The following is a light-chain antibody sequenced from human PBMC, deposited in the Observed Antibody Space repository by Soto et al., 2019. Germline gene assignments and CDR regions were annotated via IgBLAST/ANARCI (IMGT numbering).Light chain of an antibody. J-gene: IGLJ2*01. Sequence: QSALTKPASVSGSPGQSITISCTGTSSDVGGYNYVSWYQHHPGKAPKLMIYDVSNRPSGVSNRFSGSKSDNTASLTISGLQAEDEADYYCSSYTSTNTVVFGGGTKLTVL. CDR1: SSDVGGYNY. CDR3: SSYTSTNTVV. V-gene: IGLV2-14*03. CDR2: DVS.